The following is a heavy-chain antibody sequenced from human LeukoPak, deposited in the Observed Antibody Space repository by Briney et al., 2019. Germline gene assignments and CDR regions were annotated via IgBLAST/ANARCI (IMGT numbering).Heavy chain of an antibody. J-gene: IGHJ4*02. Sequence: ASVKVSCKASGYTFTSYYMHWVRQAPGQGLEWTGIINPSGGSTSYAQKFQGRVTMTRDTSTSTVYMELSSLRSEDTAVYYCARDWGSRWLPGYWGQGTLVTVSS. D-gene: IGHD5-24*01. CDR2: INPSGGST. CDR1: GYTFTSYY. CDR3: ARDWGSRWLPGY. V-gene: IGHV1-46*01.